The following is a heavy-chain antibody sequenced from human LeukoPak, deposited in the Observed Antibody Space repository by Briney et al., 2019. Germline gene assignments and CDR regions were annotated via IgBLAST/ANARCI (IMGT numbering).Heavy chain of an antibody. V-gene: IGHV4-38-2*02. D-gene: IGHD3-3*01. CDR1: GYSISSGYY. CDR2: IYHSGST. Sequence: SETLSLTCTVSGYSISSGYYWGWIRQSPGKGLEWIGSIYHSGSTYYNPSLKSRVTISVDTSKNQFSLKLSSVTAADTAVYYCARKRPTIFGVVTWFDPWGQGTLVTVSS. J-gene: IGHJ5*02. CDR3: ARKRPTIFGVVTWFDP.